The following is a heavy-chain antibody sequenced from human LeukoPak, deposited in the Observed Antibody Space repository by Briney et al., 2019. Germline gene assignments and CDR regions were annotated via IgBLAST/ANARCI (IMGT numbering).Heavy chain of an antibody. D-gene: IGHD3-10*01. CDR2: IYYSGST. CDR3: ARDSGAGTYYYGSGSYYLDY. CDR1: GGSISSGDYY. V-gene: IGHV4-30-4*01. Sequence: SETLSLTCTVSGGSISSGDYYWRWIRQPPGKGLEWIGYIYYSGSTYYKPSLKSRVTISVNTSKNQFSLKLSSVTAADTAVYYCARDSGAGTYYYGSGSYYLDYWGQGTLVTVSS. J-gene: IGHJ4*02.